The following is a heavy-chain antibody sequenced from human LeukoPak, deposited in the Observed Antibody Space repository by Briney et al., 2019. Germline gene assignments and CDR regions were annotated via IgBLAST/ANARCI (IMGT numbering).Heavy chain of an antibody. D-gene: IGHD3-3*01. Sequence: PGGSLRLSCAASGFTVSSNYMNWVRQAPGKGLEWLSVIYSGGSTYYADSVKGRFTISRDNSKNTLYLQMNSLRAEDTAVYYCARGGYYGSGRYYFDSWGQGTLVTVSS. CDR3: ARGGYYGSGRYYFDS. J-gene: IGHJ4*02. V-gene: IGHV3-53*01. CDR2: IYSGGST. CDR1: GFTVSSNY.